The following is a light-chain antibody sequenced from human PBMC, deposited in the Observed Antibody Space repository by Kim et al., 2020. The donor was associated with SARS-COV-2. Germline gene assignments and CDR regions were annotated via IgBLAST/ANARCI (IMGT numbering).Light chain of an antibody. CDR1: SGSIASNF. J-gene: IGLJ3*02. CDR3: QSYDSSNWV. V-gene: IGLV6-57*04. CDR2: EDN. Sequence: NFMLTQPHSVSESPGKTVTISCTRSSGSIASNFVQWYQQRPGSAPTTVVYEDNQRTSGVPDRFSGSIDSSSNSASLTISGLKTEDEADYYCQSYDSSNWVFGGGTQLTVL.